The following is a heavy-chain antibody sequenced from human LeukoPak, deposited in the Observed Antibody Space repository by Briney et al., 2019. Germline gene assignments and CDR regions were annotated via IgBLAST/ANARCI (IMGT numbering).Heavy chain of an antibody. J-gene: IGHJ3*02. CDR3: SRDVSTVPGSSAFDM. Sequence: GGSLRLSCAASGFTLSDHYIDWVRQAPGKGLEWVGRTRNKAKSYSTEYAASVKGRFIISRDDSRNSLCLQMNSLKTEDTAVYYCSRDVSTVPGSSAFDMWGQGTMVTVSS. CDR2: TRNKAKSYST. CDR1: GFTLSDHY. D-gene: IGHD4-11*01. V-gene: IGHV3-72*01.